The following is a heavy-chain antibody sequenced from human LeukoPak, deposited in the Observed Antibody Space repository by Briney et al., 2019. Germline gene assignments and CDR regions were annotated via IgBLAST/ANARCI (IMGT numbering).Heavy chain of an antibody. D-gene: IGHD4-17*01. CDR1: GFTFSSYS. J-gene: IGHJ6*02. CDR3: ARPYGDYDHYYGMDV. V-gene: IGHV3-21*01. Sequence: GGSLRLSCAASGFTFSSYSMNWVRQAPGKGLEWVSSISSSSSYTYYADSVKGRFTISRDNAKNSLYLQMNSLRAEDTAVYYCARPYGDYDHYYGMDVWGQGTTVTVSS. CDR2: ISSSSSYT.